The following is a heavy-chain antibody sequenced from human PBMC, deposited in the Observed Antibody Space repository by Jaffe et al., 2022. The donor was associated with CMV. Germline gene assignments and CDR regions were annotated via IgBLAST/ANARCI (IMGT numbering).Heavy chain of an antibody. J-gene: IGHJ4*02. Sequence: EVQLVESGGGVVQPGGSLRLSCAASGFTFSNYWMHWVRQAPGKGLVWVSRVTTEGSGSDYADSVKGRFTVSRDNAKNTLYLQMNSLRADDTAVYYCTRSLTYGSGDFDYWGQGTLVSVSS. D-gene: IGHD3-10*01. CDR2: VTTEGSGS. CDR3: TRSLTYGSGDFDY. V-gene: IGHV3-74*01. CDR1: GFTFSNYW.